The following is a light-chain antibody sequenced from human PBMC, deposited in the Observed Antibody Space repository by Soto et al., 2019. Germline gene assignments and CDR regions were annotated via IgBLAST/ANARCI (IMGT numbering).Light chain of an antibody. V-gene: IGKV1-5*01. CDR2: DAS. CDR3: QQYNGYSTWT. Sequence: DIQMTQSPSTLSASVGDRITITCRARQSISIWLAWYQQTPGKAPKILIYDASRLETGVPSRFSGSGSGTEFPLTISSLQPDDFATYYCQQYNGYSTWTFGQGTRVETK. CDR1: QSISIW. J-gene: IGKJ1*01.